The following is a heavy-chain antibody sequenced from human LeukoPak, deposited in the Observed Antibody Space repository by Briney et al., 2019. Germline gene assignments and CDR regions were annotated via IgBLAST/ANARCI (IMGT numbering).Heavy chain of an antibody. Sequence: SETLSLTCTVSGGSISSSSHYWGWIRQPPGKGLEWIGSIYYSGSTYYNPSLKSRVTISVDTSKNQFSLKLSSVTAADTAVYYCAKHDKRLDQLINLFEPWGQGTLVTVSS. V-gene: IGHV4-39*01. CDR3: AKHDKRLDQLINLFEP. CDR2: IYYSGST. D-gene: IGHD2-2*01. J-gene: IGHJ5*02. CDR1: GGSISSSSHY.